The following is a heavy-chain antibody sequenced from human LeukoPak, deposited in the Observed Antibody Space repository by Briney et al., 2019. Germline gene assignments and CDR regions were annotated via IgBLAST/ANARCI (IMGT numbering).Heavy chain of an antibody. V-gene: IGHV5-51*01. CDR1: GYSFTSYW. CDR2: IYPSDSDT. J-gene: IGHJ4*02. D-gene: IGHD6-13*01. CDR3: ARSTRVAAYYFDY. Sequence: GGSLKISCKGSGYSFTSYWIGWVRQMPGKGLEWMGIIYPSDSDTRYSPSFQGQVTISADKSISTAYLQWSSLKASDTAMYYCARSTRVAAYYFDYWGQGTLVTVSS.